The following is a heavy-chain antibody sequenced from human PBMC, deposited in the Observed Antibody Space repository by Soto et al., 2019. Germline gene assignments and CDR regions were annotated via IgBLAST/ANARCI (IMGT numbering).Heavy chain of an antibody. CDR1: GFTFRSYG. V-gene: IGHV3-30*03. CDR3: ARDHEGHWASDS. CDR2: ISHDRSNE. Sequence: QVQLVESGGGVVQPGRSLRLSCAASGFTFRSYGMNWVRQAPGKGLEWVAVISHDRSNEYYADSVKGRFTISRDNAKNTLYLQMNSLRGEDTAVYYCARDHEGHWASDSWGQGTLVTVSS. J-gene: IGHJ4*02. D-gene: IGHD7-27*01.